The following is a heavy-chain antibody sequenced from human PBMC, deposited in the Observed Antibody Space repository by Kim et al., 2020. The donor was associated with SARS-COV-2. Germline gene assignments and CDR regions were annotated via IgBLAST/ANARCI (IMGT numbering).Heavy chain of an antibody. V-gene: IGHV3-30*03. Sequence: GGSLRLSCETSGFSFGGYDMHWVRQAPGKGPEWVAEISFDGKKSQYVESVRGRFTISRDKFKNTLYLQLNSLRPEDTAVYYCVRELSHSSTYFGYWGQGTLVSVSS. CDR3: VRELSHSSTYFGY. D-gene: IGHD6-13*01. CDR2: ISFDGKKS. J-gene: IGHJ4*02. CDR1: GFSFGGYD.